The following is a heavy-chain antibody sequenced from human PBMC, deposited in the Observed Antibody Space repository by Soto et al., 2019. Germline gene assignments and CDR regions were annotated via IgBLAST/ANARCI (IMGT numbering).Heavy chain of an antibody. CDR1: GFAVSNNY. Sequence: GGSLRLSCAASGFAVSNNYMAWVRQAPGKGLEWVSVIYRGGATYYTDSVKGRFTISREDSTNTVYLHLNSLRADDTALYYCVRMLVVIYKPDAFDIWGQGTMVTVSS. CDR3: VRMLVVIYKPDAFDI. V-gene: IGHV3-53*01. J-gene: IGHJ3*02. CDR2: IYRGGAT. D-gene: IGHD2-21*01.